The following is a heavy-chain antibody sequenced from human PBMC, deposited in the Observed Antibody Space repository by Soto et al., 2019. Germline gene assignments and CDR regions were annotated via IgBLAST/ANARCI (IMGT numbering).Heavy chain of an antibody. J-gene: IGHJ4*02. D-gene: IGHD6-19*01. CDR1: GYSFSSYW. CDR2: IDRSDSYT. CDR3: VLSSGGYGGFDY. V-gene: IGHV5-10-1*01. Sequence: EVQLVPSGAEAKKAGESLRISCKGSGYSFSSYWISWVRQMPGKGLEWMGRIDRSDSYTNYSPSFQGHVTISADKSIRTANLQGSSLMASDSAKDNGVLSSGGYGGFDYWGQGTLVTVSS.